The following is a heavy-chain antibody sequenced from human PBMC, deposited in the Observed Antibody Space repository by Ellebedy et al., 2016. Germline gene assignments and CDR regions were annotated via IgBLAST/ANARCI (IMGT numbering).Heavy chain of an antibody. V-gene: IGHV3-30*03. CDR1: GFTFSRHG. CDR2: ISSDGGTK. J-gene: IGHJ4*02. CDR3: VRDMYDCSGLPDY. D-gene: IGHD3-22*01. Sequence: GGSLRLSXAASGFTFSRHGMQWVRQAPGKGLEWVAVISSDGGTKHYADSVKGRFAISRDNSKDTLYVQMNSLRADDTGVYFCVRDMYDCSGLPDYWGQGTLVTVSS.